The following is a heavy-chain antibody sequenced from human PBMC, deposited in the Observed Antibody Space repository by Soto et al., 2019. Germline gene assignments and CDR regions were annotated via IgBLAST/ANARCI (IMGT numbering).Heavy chain of an antibody. V-gene: IGHV3-7*03. CDR1: GFTLSSYW. CDR2: IKQDGSEK. J-gene: IGHJ6*02. Sequence: LRLSCAASGFTLSSYWMSWVRQAPGKGLEWVANIKQDGSEKYYVDSVKGRFTISRDNAKNSLYLQMNSLRAEDTAVYYCARDPPKSSYYYYGMDVWGQGATVTVSS. CDR3: ARDPPKSSYYYYGMDV.